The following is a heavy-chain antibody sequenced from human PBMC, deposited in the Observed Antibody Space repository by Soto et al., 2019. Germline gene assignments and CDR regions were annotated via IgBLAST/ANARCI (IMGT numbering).Heavy chain of an antibody. Sequence: PGGSLRLSCAASGFTFSTYGMHWVRQAPGKGLEWVAVIWYDGSNEYYADSVKGRFTISRDNSKNTLYLQMNGLRAEDTAVYYCARDYTSTSYGFDSWGQGTLVTVSS. CDR3: ARDYTSTSYGFDS. J-gene: IGHJ4*02. CDR1: GFTFSTYG. V-gene: IGHV3-33*01. CDR2: IWYDGSNE. D-gene: IGHD2-2*01.